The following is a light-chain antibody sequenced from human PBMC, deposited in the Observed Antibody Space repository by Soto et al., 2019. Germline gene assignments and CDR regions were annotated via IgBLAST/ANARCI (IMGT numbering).Light chain of an antibody. CDR1: QSISVW. CDR2: KAS. Sequence: DIQMTQSPSTLSASVGDRVTITCRASQSISVWLAWYQQKPGKAPNLLIYKASTLESGVPSRFSGSGSGTEFTLTIRSLQPDDFATYYCQQSNSYPLTVGGGTKVEIK. V-gene: IGKV1-5*03. J-gene: IGKJ4*01. CDR3: QQSNSYPLT.